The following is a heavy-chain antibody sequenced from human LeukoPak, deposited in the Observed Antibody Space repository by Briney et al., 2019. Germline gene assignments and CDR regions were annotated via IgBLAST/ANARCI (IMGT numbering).Heavy chain of an antibody. D-gene: IGHD4/OR15-4a*01. CDR1: GFTFSSYE. V-gene: IGHV3-48*03. J-gene: IGHJ6*03. Sequence: PGGSLRLSCAASGFTFSSYEMNWVRQAPGKGLEWVSYISSSGSTIYYADSVKGRFTISRDNAKNSLYLQMNSLRAEDTAVYYCTRAGANYGYDMDAWGKGTTVTVSS. CDR2: ISSSGSTI. CDR3: TRAGANYGYDMDA.